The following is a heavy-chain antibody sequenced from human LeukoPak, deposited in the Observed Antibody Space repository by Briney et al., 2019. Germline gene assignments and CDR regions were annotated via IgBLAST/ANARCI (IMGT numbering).Heavy chain of an antibody. CDR3: ARARREVRGVSDAFDI. J-gene: IGHJ3*02. V-gene: IGHV1-69*13. CDR1: EGTFTSYA. CDR2: ITPNFETA. Sequence: PVKLSCKASEGTFTSYAISWVRQAPGQGLEWMGGITPNFETANYEKKFQGRVTITADESTSTANMELSSLRTEDTAVYYCARARREVRGVSDAFDIWGQGTMVTVSS. D-gene: IGHD3-10*01.